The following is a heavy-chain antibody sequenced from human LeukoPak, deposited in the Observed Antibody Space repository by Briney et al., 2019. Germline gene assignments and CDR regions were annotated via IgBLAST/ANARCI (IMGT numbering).Heavy chain of an antibody. D-gene: IGHD3-10*01. CDR3: ARTIRGY. CDR1: GFTFSNYW. V-gene: IGHV3-7*03. Sequence: GGSLRLSCAASGFTFSNYWMSWVRQAPGKGLEWVANIKEDGSEKHYADSVKGRFTISRDNAKNSLYLQMNSLRVEDTAVYYCARTIRGYWGQGTLVTVSS. CDR2: IKEDGSEK. J-gene: IGHJ4*02.